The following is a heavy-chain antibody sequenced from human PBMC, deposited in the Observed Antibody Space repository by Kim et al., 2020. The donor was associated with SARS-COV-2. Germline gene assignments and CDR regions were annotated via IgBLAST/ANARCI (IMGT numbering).Heavy chain of an antibody. Sequence: GGSLRLSCAASGFPFSGYGMHWVRQSPGKGLEWVAAIWYDGSKKYYADSVKGRFTISRDNSENTLYLQMNSLRAEDTAVYYCTRPEDFDFFPLARKPRNGNGGYFDLWGRGTLVTVSS. CDR3: TRPEDFDFFPLARKPRNGNGGYFDL. D-gene: IGHD3-9*01. CDR1: GFPFSGYG. V-gene: IGHV3-33*01. J-gene: IGHJ2*01. CDR2: IWYDGSKK.